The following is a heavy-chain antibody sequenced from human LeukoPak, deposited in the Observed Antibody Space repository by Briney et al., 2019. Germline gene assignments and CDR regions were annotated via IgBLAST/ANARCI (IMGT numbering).Heavy chain of an antibody. J-gene: IGHJ5*02. V-gene: IGHV3-23*01. Sequence: GGSLRLSCAASGFSFSNHAMSWVRQAPGKRLEWVSGISGDGGRTWYADSVKGRFTISRDNSKNTLYLQMSSLRDEDTAVYYCAKLYSSGWLGLSSWGQGTLVTVSS. CDR2: ISGDGGRT. CDR1: GFSFSNHA. CDR3: AKLYSSGWLGLSS. D-gene: IGHD6-19*01.